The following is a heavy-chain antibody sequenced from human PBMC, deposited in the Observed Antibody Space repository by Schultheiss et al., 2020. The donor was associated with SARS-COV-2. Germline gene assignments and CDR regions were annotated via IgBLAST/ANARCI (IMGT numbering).Heavy chain of an antibody. Sequence: GSLRLSCAVSGGSISSYYWSWIRQPAGKGLEWIGRIYTSGSTNYNPSLKSRVTISVDTSKNQFSLKLSSVTAADTAVYYCAREDPGSYLIDYWGQGTLVTVS. CDR1: GGSISSYY. CDR3: AREDPGSYLIDY. J-gene: IGHJ4*02. D-gene: IGHD1-26*01. CDR2: IYTSGST. V-gene: IGHV4-4*07.